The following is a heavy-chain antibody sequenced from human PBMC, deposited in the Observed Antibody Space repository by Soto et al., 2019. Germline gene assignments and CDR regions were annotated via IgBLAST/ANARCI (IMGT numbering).Heavy chain of an antibody. CDR2: ISSSSSYI. Sequence: GGSLRLSCAASGFTFSSYSMNWVRQAPGKGLEWVSSISSSSSYIYYADSVKGRFTISRDNAKNSLYLQMNSLRAEDTAVYYCARDGLVYGGGPMDVWGKGTTVTVSS. V-gene: IGHV3-21*01. D-gene: IGHD4-17*01. CDR1: GFTFSSYS. J-gene: IGHJ6*04. CDR3: ARDGLVYGGGPMDV.